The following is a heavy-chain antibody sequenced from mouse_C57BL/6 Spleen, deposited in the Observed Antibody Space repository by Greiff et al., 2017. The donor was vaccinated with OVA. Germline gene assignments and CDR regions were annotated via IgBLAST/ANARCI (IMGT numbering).Heavy chain of an antibody. CDR2: LDPSDSYT. V-gene: IGHV1-69*01. CDR1: GYTFTSYW. Sequence: QVQLQQPGAELVMPGASVKLSCKASGYTFTSYWMHWVKQRPGQGLEWIGELDPSDSYTNYNQKFKGKSTLTVDKSSSTAYMQLSSLTSEDSAVYYCARHYGSSNWYFDVWGTGTTVTVSS. CDR3: ARHYGSSNWYFDV. J-gene: IGHJ1*03. D-gene: IGHD1-1*01.